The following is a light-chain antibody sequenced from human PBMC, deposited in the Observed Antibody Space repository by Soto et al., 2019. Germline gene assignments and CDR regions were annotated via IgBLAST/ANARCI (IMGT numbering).Light chain of an antibody. J-gene: IGKJ4*01. V-gene: IGKV3-11*01. Sequence: EILLTQSPATLSLSPGERATLSCRASQSVSSYLAWYQQKPGQAPRLLIYDASKRAPGIPVRFSGSGSGTDFTLTISSLEPEDFAVYYCQQRSNWPPTFGGGTKVDIK. CDR1: QSVSSY. CDR3: QQRSNWPPT. CDR2: DAS.